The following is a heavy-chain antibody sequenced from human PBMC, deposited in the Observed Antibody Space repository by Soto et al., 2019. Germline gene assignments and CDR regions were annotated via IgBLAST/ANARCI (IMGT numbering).Heavy chain of an antibody. CDR1: GFTFRNYG. J-gene: IGHJ4*02. V-gene: IGHV3-30*18. Sequence: QVQLVESGGGVVQPGRSLRLSCAASGFTFRNYGMHWVRQAAGKGLEWVAGLSHDGVTKYYSDSVKGRFSISRDESRNTLFLQRNSLRPEDTAMYYCAKGFSGAYSNWEYWGQGTLVTVSS. CDR3: AKGFSGAYSNWEY. CDR2: LSHDGVTK. D-gene: IGHD1-26*01.